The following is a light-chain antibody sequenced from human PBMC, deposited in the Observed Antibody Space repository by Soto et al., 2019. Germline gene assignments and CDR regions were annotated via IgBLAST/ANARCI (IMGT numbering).Light chain of an antibody. CDR3: QQSYSTPPYT. Sequence: DIQMTQSPSSLSASVGDRVTITCRASQSIXXXXNXYQQKPGKAPKLLIYAASSLQSGVPSRFSGSGSGTDFTLTISSLQPEDFATYYCQQSYSTPPYTFGQGTKLEIK. V-gene: IGKV1-39*01. J-gene: IGKJ2*01. CDR2: AAS. CDR1: QSIXXX.